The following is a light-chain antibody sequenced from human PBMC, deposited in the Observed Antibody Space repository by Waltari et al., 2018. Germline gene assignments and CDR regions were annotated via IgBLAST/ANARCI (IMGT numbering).Light chain of an antibody. J-gene: IGKJ1*01. Sequence: DIVMTQSPLSLPVIPGEPASISCRSSQSLLYTNGYTYLDWYLQKPGQSPQLLTYWASTRASGVPDRFSGSGSGIDFTLTISRVEADDVGVYYCMQALQTPPTFGQGTKVEIK. CDR3: MQALQTPPT. CDR2: WAS. CDR1: QSLLYTNGYTY. V-gene: IGKV2-28*01.